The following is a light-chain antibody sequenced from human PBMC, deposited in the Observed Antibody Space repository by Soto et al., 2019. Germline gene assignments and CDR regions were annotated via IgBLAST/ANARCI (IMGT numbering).Light chain of an antibody. Sequence: AILWTQSPSSLSASVGDRVTITCRASQGIDSSFAWYQEKPGKAPKLLIYAASSLQSGVPSRFSGSGSGTDFTLTISSLKTEDFATYYCQQLHDYPITFGQGTRLEIK. J-gene: IGKJ5*01. V-gene: IGKV1D-13*01. CDR2: AAS. CDR3: QQLHDYPIT. CDR1: QGIDSS.